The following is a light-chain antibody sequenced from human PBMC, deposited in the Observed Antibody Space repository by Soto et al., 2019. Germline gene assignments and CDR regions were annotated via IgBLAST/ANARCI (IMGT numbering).Light chain of an antibody. J-gene: IGKJ4*01. CDR1: QAIGDT. CDR3: QPYNNWPLT. CDR2: DTS. V-gene: IGKV3-15*01. Sequence: EVVMRQSPATLSVSPGEVATRSFRASQAIGDTLAWYQHKPGQTPRLLLYDTSTRATGVPTRFSGSRSGAEFTLTINSLQSEDFAVYYCQPYNNWPLTYGGGTKVDIK.